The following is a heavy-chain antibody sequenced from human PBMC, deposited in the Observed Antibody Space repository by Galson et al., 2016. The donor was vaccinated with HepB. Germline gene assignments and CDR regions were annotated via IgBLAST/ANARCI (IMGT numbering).Heavy chain of an antibody. Sequence: SLRLSCAVSGITFRSYTMNWVRQAPGKGLEWVSSISGGSSYIYYADSVKGRFTISRDNSKNTLYLQMNSLRAEDTAVYYCARDRRLLWFGEFNYYMDVWGKGTTVTVSS. V-gene: IGHV3-21*04. D-gene: IGHD3-10*01. CDR2: ISGGSSYI. J-gene: IGHJ6*03. CDR1: GITFRSYT. CDR3: ARDRRLLWFGEFNYYMDV.